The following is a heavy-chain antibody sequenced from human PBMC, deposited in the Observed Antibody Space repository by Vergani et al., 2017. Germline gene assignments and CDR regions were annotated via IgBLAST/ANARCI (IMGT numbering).Heavy chain of an antibody. CDR1: GYTFTTYA. V-gene: IGHV1-3*01. CDR2: INAGNGNT. Sequence: QVQLVQSGAEVKKPGASVQVSCKASGYTFTTYAMHWVRQAPGQRLEWMGWINAGNGNTKYSQKFQGRVTITRDTSASTAYMQLSSLRSEDTAVYYCAREGFYDSVXGSYRLRGGYFFDYWGQGTLVTVSS. J-gene: IGHJ4*02. CDR3: AREGFYDSVXGSYRLRGGYFFDY. D-gene: IGHD3-16*02.